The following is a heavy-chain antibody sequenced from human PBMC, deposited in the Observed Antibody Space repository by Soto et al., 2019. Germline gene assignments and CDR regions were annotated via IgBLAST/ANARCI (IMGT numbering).Heavy chain of an antibody. CDR2: IYYSGST. J-gene: IGHJ4*02. CDR3: ARNRGIGYDFWSGYVDY. D-gene: IGHD3-3*01. CDR1: GGSVSSGSYY. Sequence: SETLSLTCTVSGGSVSSGSYYWSWIRQPPGKGLEWIGYIYYSGSTNYNPSLKGRVTISVDTSKNQFSLKLSSVTAADTAVYYCARNRGIGYDFWSGYVDYWGQGTLVTVSS. V-gene: IGHV4-61*01.